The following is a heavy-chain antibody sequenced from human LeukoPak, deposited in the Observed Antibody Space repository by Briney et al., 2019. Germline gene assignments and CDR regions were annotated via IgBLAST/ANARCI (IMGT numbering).Heavy chain of an antibody. Sequence: ASVKVSCKASGYTFTGYYMHWVRQAPGQGLEWMGRINPNSGGTNYAQKFQGRVTMTRDTSISTAYMELSRLRSDDTAVYYCARGPYYYDTKYSQHWGQGTLVTVSS. CDR1: GYTFTGYY. V-gene: IGHV1-2*06. D-gene: IGHD3-22*01. CDR3: ARGPYYYDTKYSQH. J-gene: IGHJ1*01. CDR2: INPNSGGT.